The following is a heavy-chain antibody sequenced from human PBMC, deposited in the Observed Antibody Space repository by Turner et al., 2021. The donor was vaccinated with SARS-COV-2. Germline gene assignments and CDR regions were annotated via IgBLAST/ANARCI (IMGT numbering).Heavy chain of an antibody. CDR1: GGPISSSSYY. Sequence: QLQLQESGPGLVKPSETLSLTCPVSGGPISSSSYYWGWIRQPPGKGLEWIGSIYYSGSTYYNPSLKSRVTISVDTSKNQFSLKLTSVTAADTAVYFCARHWEVPAAAYLARFDPWGQGTLVTVSS. V-gene: IGHV4-39*01. J-gene: IGHJ5*02. D-gene: IGHD6-13*01. CDR3: ARHWEVPAAAYLARFDP. CDR2: IYYSGST.